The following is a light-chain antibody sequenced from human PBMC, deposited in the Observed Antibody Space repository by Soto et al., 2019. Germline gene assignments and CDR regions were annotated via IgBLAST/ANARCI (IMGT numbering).Light chain of an antibody. CDR3: QHYNNWPRT. J-gene: IGKJ1*01. V-gene: IGKV3-15*01. Sequence: EIVMTQSPATLSVAAGESATLSCRASQSVSSNLAWYQQKPGQAPRLLIYGASTRATGIPARFSGSGSGTEFTLTISSLQSEDFAVYYCQHYNNWPRTFGQGTKVEIK. CDR2: GAS. CDR1: QSVSSN.